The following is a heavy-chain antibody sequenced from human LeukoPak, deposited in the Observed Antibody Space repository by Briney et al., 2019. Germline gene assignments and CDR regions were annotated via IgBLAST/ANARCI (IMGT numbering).Heavy chain of an antibody. Sequence: LSLTCTVSGGSISSSSYYWGWVRQAPGKGLEWVSYISSSGSTIYYADSVKGRFTISRDNAKNSLYLQMNSLRAEDTAVYYCAELGITMIGGVWGKGTTVTTSS. V-gene: IGHV3-48*03. J-gene: IGHJ6*04. D-gene: IGHD3-10*02. CDR3: AELGITMIGGV. CDR2: ISSSGSTI. CDR1: GGSISSSSYY.